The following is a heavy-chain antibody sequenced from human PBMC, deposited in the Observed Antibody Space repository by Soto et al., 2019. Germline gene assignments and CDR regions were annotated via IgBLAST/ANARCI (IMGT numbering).Heavy chain of an antibody. D-gene: IGHD3-10*01. Sequence: QVQLQESGPGVVEPSQTLSLTCTVSGGSVSSSGDCWSWIRQHPGRGLEWIGYIYSSGSAYYNSSLTSRLSLSPDTSKRQFSLILGSVTAAYTVVYYCARYYYHSELHRCFGLWGQCTPVTVPS. J-gene: IGHJ1*01. CDR1: GGSVSSSGDC. CDR3: ARYYYHSELHRCFGL. CDR2: IYSSGSA. V-gene: IGHV4-31*03.